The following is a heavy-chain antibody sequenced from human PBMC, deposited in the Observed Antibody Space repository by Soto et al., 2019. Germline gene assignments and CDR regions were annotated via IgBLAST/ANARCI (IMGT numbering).Heavy chain of an antibody. CDR2: ISYDGSNK. D-gene: IGHD2-15*01. Sequence: GGSLRLSCAASGFTFSSYGMHWVRQAPGKGLEWVAVISYDGSNKYYADSVKGRFTISRDNSKNTLYLQMNSLRAEDTAVYYSLVVVAAVPYWGQGTRVTVSS. CDR1: GFTFSSYG. V-gene: IGHV3-30*03. CDR3: LVVVAAVPY. J-gene: IGHJ4*02.